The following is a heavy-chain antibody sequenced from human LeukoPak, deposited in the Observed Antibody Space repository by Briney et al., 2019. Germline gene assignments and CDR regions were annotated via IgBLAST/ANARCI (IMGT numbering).Heavy chain of an antibody. CDR2: IIPIFGTA. CDR1: GYTFTGYY. CDR3: ARTGHIVATIAGEGTFDY. D-gene: IGHD5-12*01. Sequence: SVKVSCKASGYTFTGYYMHWVRQAPGQGLEWMGGIIPIFGTANYAQKFQGRVTITADESTSTAYMELSSLRSEDTAVYYCARTGHIVATIAGEGTFDYWGQGTLVTVSS. J-gene: IGHJ4*02. V-gene: IGHV1-69*13.